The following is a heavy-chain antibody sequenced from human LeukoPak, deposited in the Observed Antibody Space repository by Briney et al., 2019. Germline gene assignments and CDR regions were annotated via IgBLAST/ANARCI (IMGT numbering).Heavy chain of an antibody. J-gene: IGHJ5*02. V-gene: IGHV3-7*01. CDR3: ARSKVAIKAYCGGDCSWFDP. D-gene: IGHD2-21*02. CDR1: GFTFSSYG. CDR2: IKQDGSEK. Sequence: GGSLRLSCAASGFTFSSYGMHGVRQAPGKGLEWVANIKQDGSEKYYVDSVKGRFAISRDNAKNSLYLQMNSLRAEDTAVYYCARSKVAIKAYCGGDCSWFDPWGQGTLVTVSS.